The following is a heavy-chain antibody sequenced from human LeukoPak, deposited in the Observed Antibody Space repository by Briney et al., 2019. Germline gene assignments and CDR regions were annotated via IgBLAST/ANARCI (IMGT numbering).Heavy chain of an antibody. CDR3: AKGTGWRDGYNFDY. J-gene: IGHJ4*02. Sequence: GGSLRLSCAASGFTFSSYAMSWVRQALGKGLEWVSSISGSGYTTYYADSVKGRFTISRGNSKNTLYLQMNNLRAEDTAVYYCAKGTGWRDGYNFDYWGQGTLVTVSS. CDR2: ISGSGYTT. V-gene: IGHV3-23*01. D-gene: IGHD5-24*01. CDR1: GFTFSSYA.